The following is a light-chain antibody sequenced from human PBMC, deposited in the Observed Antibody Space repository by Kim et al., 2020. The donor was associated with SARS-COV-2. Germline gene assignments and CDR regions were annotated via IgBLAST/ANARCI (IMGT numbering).Light chain of an antibody. V-gene: IGLV3-21*04. CDR1: NIGSKS. J-gene: IGLJ3*02. CDR3: QVWGSSSDHNWV. CDR2: YDS. Sequence: SYELTQPPSVSVAPGKTARITCGGNNIGSKSVHWYQQKPGQAPVLVIYYDSDRPSGIPERFSGSNSGNTATLTISRVEAGDEADYYCQVWGSSSDHNWV.